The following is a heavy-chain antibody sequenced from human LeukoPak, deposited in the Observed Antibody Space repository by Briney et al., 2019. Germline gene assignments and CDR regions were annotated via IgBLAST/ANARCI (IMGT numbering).Heavy chain of an antibody. J-gene: IGHJ4*02. Sequence: ASVKVSCKASGYTFPSYFMHWVRQAPGQGLEWMGIINPTGGSTTYAQKFQGRDTMTRDTSTSTVYMELSSLRSDDTAVYYCARTAARRFDYWGQGTLVTVSS. V-gene: IGHV1-46*01. CDR3: ARTAARRFDY. CDR2: INPTGGST. CDR1: GYTFPSYF. D-gene: IGHD6-6*01.